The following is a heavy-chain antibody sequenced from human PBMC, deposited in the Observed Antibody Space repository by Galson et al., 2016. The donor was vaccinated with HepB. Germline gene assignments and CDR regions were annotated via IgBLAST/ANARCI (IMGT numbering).Heavy chain of an antibody. CDR1: GGSLRSHY. Sequence: SETLSLTCSVSGGSLRSHYWSWIRQSAGKGLEWIGRVDGSGNTDYNPSLNSRLTMSLDASTKQFSLQLSSVTAADTAVYYCAREVQAGGSLGWGPKPPRRCWFDAWGQGTLVTVSS. V-gene: IGHV4-4*07. CDR2: VDGSGNT. CDR3: AREVQAGGSLGWGPKPPRRCWFDA. D-gene: IGHD7-27*01. J-gene: IGHJ5*02.